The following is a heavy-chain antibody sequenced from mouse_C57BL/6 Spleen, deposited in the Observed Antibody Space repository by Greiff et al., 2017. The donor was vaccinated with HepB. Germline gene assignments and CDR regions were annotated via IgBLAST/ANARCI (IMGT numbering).Heavy chain of an antibody. D-gene: IGHD2-12*01. CDR3: AREGGSYSHFDV. V-gene: IGHV1-22*01. CDR2: INPNNGGT. CDR1: GYTFTDYN. Sequence: EVQLQQSGPELVKPGASVKMSCKASGYTFTDYNMHWVKQSHGKSLEWIGYINPNNGGTSYNQKFKGKATLTVNKSSSTAYMELRSLTSEDSAVYYCAREGGSYSHFDVWGTGTTVTVSS. J-gene: IGHJ1*03.